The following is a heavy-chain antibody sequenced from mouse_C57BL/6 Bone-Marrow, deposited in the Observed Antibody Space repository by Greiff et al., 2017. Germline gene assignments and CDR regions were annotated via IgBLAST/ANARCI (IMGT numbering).Heavy chain of an antibody. V-gene: IGHV5-17*01. CDR3: AKHWEGYAMDY. CDR1: GFTFSDYG. CDR2: ISSGSSTI. Sequence: VQLKESGGGLVKPGGSLKLSCAASGFTFSDYGMHWVRQAPEKGLEWVAYISSGSSTIYYADTVKGRFTISRDNAKNTLFLQMTSLRSEDTAMYYCAKHWEGYAMDYWGQGTSVTVSS. J-gene: IGHJ4*01. D-gene: IGHD4-1*01.